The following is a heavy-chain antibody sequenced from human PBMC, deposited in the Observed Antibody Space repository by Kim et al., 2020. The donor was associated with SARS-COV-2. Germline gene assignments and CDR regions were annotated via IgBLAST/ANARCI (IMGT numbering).Heavy chain of an antibody. CDR2: INTNTGNP. V-gene: IGHV7-4-1*02. J-gene: IGHJ4*02. CDR3: ARADVTTIFGVVIIPVYDFDY. D-gene: IGHD3-3*01. Sequence: ASVQVSCKASGYTFTSYAMNWVRQAPGQGLEWMGWINTNTGNPTYAQGFTGRFVFSLDTSVSTAYLQISSLKAEDTAVYYCARADVTTIFGVVIIPVYDFDYWGQGTLVTVSS. CDR1: GYTFTSYA.